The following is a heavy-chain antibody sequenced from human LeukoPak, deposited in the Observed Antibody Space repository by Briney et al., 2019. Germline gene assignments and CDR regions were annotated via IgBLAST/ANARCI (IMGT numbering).Heavy chain of an antibody. V-gene: IGHV3-21*01. CDR3: ARDRAPAGIRFTGGAYGMDV. CDR2: ISSSSSYI. J-gene: IGHJ6*02. CDR1: GFTFSSYE. Sequence: GGSLRLSCAASGFTFSSYEMNWVRQAPGKGLEWVSSISSSSSYIYYADSVKGRFTISRDNAKNSLYLQMNSLRAEDTAVYYCARDRAPAGIRFTGGAYGMDVWGQGTTVTVSS. D-gene: IGHD3-3*01.